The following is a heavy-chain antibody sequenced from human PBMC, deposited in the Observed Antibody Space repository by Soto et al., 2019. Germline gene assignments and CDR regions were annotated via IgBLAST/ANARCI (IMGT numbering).Heavy chain of an antibody. V-gene: IGHV3-66*01. CDR2: SNNGGST. J-gene: IGHJ6*04. CDR3: VRDNYYYGMDV. CDR1: GFDASVNY. Sequence: EVQLVESGGTLVQPGGSLKLSCAASGFDASVNYMTWVRQAPGKGLEWVSASNNGGSTFYTDSVKGRFTLSRDDSKNTLFLQICSLRVEDTAMYYCVRDNYYYGMDVWGEGTAVTVSS.